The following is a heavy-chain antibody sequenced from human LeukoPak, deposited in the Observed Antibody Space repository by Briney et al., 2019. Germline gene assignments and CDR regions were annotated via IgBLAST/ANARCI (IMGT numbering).Heavy chain of an antibody. V-gene: IGHV1-69*17. CDR1: GGTSSSYA. CDR3: ARVKTGNYYDSSGYYY. J-gene: IGHJ4*02. Sequence: SVKVSCKASGGTSSSYAISWVRQAPGHGLEWMGRIIPIFGIANYAQKFQGRVTITADKSTSTAYMELSSLRSEDTAVYYCARVKTGNYYDSSGYYYWGQGTLVTVSS. D-gene: IGHD3-22*01. CDR2: IIPIFGIA.